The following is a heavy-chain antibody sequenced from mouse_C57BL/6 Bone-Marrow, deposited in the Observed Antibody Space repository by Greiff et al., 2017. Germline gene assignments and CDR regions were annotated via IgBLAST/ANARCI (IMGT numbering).Heavy chain of an antibody. CDR2: IDPSDSYT. J-gene: IGHJ1*03. CDR1: GYTFTSYW. CDR3: ARGGGNWYFDV. V-gene: IGHV1-69*01. Sequence: QVQLQQPGAELVMPGASVKLSCKASGYTFTSYWMHWVKQRPGQGLEWIGEIDPSDSYTNYNQKFKGKSTLTVDKSSRPAYMQLSSQTSEDSAVYDCARGGGNWYFDVGGTGTTVTGSS.